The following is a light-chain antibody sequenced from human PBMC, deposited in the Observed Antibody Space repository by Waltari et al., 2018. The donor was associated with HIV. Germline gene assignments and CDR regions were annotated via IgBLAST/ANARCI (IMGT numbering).Light chain of an antibody. CDR3: AAWDDNLNGL. J-gene: IGLJ2*01. CDR1: RFNIGSNS. CDR2: NSN. V-gene: IGLV1-44*01. Sequence: QSGLTQSPSASGTPGQRVTISCSGGRFNIGSNSVTWYQQLPGAAPRLLIYNSNQRPSGVPDRFSGSKSGTSASLAISGLQSEDEADYYCAAWDDNLNGLFGGGTKLTVL.